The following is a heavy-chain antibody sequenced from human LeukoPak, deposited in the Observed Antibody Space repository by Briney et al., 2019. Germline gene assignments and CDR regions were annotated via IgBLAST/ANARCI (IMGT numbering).Heavy chain of an antibody. CDR1: GFTFDDYA. V-gene: IGHV3-9*01. Sequence: GGSLRLSCPASGFTFDDYAMHWVRQAPGKGLEWVSGISWNSGSIGYADSVKGRFTISRDNAKNSLYLQMNSLRAEDTALYYCARDFGYMDVWGKGTTVTISS. J-gene: IGHJ6*03. CDR3: ARDFGYMDV. D-gene: IGHD3-10*01. CDR2: ISWNSGSI.